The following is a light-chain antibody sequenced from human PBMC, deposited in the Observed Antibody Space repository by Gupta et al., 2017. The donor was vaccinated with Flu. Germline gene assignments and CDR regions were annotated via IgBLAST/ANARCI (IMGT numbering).Light chain of an antibody. CDR1: SSDVGTYGY. J-gene: IGLJ2*01. Sequence: QSALPQPASVSGAPGQSITIPCTGTSSDVGTYGYLSWYQQYPGTAPKLIIYEVNKRPSGISYRFSGSKSGNTASLTSSGLQAEDEAVYYCSCGAGGGTSVVFGGGTKLTVL. V-gene: IGLV2-14*01. CDR2: EVN. CDR3: SCGAGGGTSVV.